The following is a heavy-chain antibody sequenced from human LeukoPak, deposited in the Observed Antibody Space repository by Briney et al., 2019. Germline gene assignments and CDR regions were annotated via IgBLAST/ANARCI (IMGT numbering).Heavy chain of an antibody. Sequence: GGSLRLSCAASGFTFSSSWMSWVRQALGKGLEWVANIKQDGSEKYYVGSVKGRFTFSRDNAKNSLYLQMNSLRAEDTAVYYCATPLDYYDSSGYHQGGDWGQGTLVTVSS. CDR2: IKQDGSEK. CDR1: GFTFSSSW. V-gene: IGHV3-7*03. J-gene: IGHJ4*02. CDR3: ATPLDYYDSSGYHQGGD. D-gene: IGHD3-22*01.